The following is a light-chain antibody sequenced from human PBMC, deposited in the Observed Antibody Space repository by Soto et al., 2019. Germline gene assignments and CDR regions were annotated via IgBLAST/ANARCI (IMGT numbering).Light chain of an antibody. J-gene: IGKJ1*01. CDR2: DTS. CDR1: QGFINGY. Sequence: VLTQSPGTLSLSPGERVTLSCRVSQGFINGYIAWHQQKPGQSPRLVLYDTSRRAPGIPDRFSGSGSGTDFTLTVSRLDPEDCAVYYCQLYSGSLWTFGQGSTVEIK. V-gene: IGKV3-20*01. CDR3: QLYSGSLWT.